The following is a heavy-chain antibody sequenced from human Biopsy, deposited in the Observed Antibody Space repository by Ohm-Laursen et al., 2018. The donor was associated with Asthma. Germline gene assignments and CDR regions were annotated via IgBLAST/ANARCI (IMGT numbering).Heavy chain of an antibody. CDR1: GFTVSRDH. J-gene: IGHJ4*02. Sequence: LRLSCSASGFTVSRDHMFWVRQAPGKGLEWVSVIYSGGTSHTADSVRGRFTISRDYSKNTLYLQMHSLRAEDTAVYYCARGDSSNWSHYYFDYWGQGTLVTVSS. V-gene: IGHV3-53*01. D-gene: IGHD3-22*01. CDR2: IYSGGTS. CDR3: ARGDSSNWSHYYFDY.